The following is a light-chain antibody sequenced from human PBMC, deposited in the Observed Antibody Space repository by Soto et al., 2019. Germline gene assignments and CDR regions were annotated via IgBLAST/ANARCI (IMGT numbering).Light chain of an antibody. V-gene: IGLV1-40*01. CDR3: QSYDSSLSGHVV. CDR2: GNN. CDR1: SSNIGAGYD. J-gene: IGLJ2*01. Sequence: QSVLTQPPSVSGAPGQRVTISCTGSSSNIGAGYDVHWYQHLPGTAPKLLIYGNNNRPSGVPDRFSGSKSGTSASLAITGLQAEDEADYYCQSYDSSLSGHVVFGGGTKLTVL.